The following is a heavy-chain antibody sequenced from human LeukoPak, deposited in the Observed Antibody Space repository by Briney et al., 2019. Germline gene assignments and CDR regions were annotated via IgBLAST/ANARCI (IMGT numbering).Heavy chain of an antibody. Sequence: GGSLRLSCQASGFPFSTFPMSWVRQAPGKGLEWVSTLSGDGSDTYYADSVKGRFTISRDTSKNTLFLQMNSLRADDTAIYYCTKGGHGDYWGQGTMVTVSS. CDR2: LSGDGSDT. CDR3: TKGGHGDY. D-gene: IGHD2-21*02. J-gene: IGHJ4*02. V-gene: IGHV3-23*01. CDR1: GFPFSTFP.